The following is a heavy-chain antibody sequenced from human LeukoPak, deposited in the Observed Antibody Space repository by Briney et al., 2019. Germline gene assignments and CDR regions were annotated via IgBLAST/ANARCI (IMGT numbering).Heavy chain of an antibody. Sequence: ASVKVSCKASGATFSSYAISWVRQAPGQGLEWMGGIIPIFGNANYAQKFQGRVTSGAEKSTSTAYMELSGLRSEDTAVYYCARVRREYDFWSRSYMDVLGKGATVTVSS. V-gene: IGHV1-69*06. J-gene: IGHJ6*03. CDR1: GATFSSYA. D-gene: IGHD3-3*01. CDR3: ARVRREYDFWSRSYMDV. CDR2: IIPIFGNA.